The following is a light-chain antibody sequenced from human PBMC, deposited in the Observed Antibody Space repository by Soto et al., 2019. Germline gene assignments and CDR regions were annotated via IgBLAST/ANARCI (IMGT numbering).Light chain of an antibody. Sequence: EIVMTQSPATLSVSPGERATLSCRASQSVSSKLAWYQQKSGQAPRLLIYGASIRATGIPARFSGSGSGTEFTLTISSLQSEDFAVYYCQQYHDWPPLTFGQGTKVEIK. V-gene: IGKV3-15*01. CDR1: QSVSSK. J-gene: IGKJ2*01. CDR3: QQYHDWPPLT. CDR2: GAS.